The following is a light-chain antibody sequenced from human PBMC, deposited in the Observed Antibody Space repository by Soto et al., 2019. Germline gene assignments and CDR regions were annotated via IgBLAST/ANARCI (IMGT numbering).Light chain of an antibody. Sequence: DIQLTQSPSFLSASVGDRVTITCRASRGINIFLAWFQQKPGKAPNLLISAASTLQSGVPSRFSGSGSETEFTLTITSLQPEDSATYYCQQRNSYPRTFGQGTKVEIK. V-gene: IGKV1-9*01. CDR2: AAS. CDR3: QQRNSYPRT. CDR1: RGINIF. J-gene: IGKJ2*01.